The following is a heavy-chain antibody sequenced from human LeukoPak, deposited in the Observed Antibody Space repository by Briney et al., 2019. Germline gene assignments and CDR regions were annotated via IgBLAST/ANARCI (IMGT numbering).Heavy chain of an antibody. CDR2: INSDGSST. D-gene: IGHD1-7*01. CDR1: GFTFSSYW. Sequence: GGSLRLSCAASGFTFSSYWMHWVRQAPGKGLVWVSRINSDGSSTSYADSVKGRFTLSRDNAKNKLYLQMNSLRAEDTAVYYCAVGTKPLSYYFFDYWGQGALVTVSS. CDR3: AVGTKPLSYYFFDY. V-gene: IGHV3-74*01. J-gene: IGHJ4*02.